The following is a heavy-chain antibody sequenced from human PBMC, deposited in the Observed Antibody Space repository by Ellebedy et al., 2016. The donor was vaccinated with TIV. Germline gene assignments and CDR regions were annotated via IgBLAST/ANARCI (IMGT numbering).Heavy chain of an antibody. V-gene: IGHV4-34*01. Sequence: SETLSLXXAVYGGSFSGYYWSWIRQPPGKGLEWIGEINHSGSTNYNPSLKSRVTISVDTSKNQFSLKLSSVTAADTAVYYCARRRVTTAYYFDYWGQGTLVTVSS. J-gene: IGHJ4*02. CDR3: ARRRVTTAYYFDY. D-gene: IGHD4-11*01. CDR2: INHSGST. CDR1: GGSFSGYY.